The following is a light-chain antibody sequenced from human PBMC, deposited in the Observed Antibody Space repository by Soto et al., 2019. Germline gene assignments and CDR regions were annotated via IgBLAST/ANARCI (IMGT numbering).Light chain of an antibody. V-gene: IGKV3-15*01. CDR1: QSLSSA. CDR3: QQYNKWPRT. CDR2: DVS. J-gene: IGKJ1*01. Sequence: IVMTQSPATLSVSPGERATLSCRSSQSLSSALAWYQHKPGQAPRLLMYDVSTRAPGIPARFSASGSGTEFTLTISSLQSEDFAVYYCQQYNKWPRTFGQGTNVEIK.